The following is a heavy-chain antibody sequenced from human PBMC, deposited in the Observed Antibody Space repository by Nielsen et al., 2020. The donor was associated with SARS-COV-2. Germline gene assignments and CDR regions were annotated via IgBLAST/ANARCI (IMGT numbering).Heavy chain of an antibody. J-gene: IGHJ4*02. D-gene: IGHD5-18*01. CDR1: GYSFTSYW. Sequence: GESLKISCKGSGYSFTSYWIGWVRQMPGKGLEWMGIIYPGDSDTRYSPSFQGQVTISADKSISTAYLQWSSLKASDTAMYYCARHPGGYSYGFGPDNDYWGQGTLVTVSS. CDR3: ARHPGGYSYGFGPDNDY. CDR2: IYPGDSDT. V-gene: IGHV5-51*01.